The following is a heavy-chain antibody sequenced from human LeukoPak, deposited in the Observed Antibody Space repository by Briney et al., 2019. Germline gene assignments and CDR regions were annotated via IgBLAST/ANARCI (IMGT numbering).Heavy chain of an antibody. J-gene: IGHJ3*02. CDR3: ARDTLQGYDFWSGYPNDAFDI. Sequence: GGSLRLSCAASGFTFSSYGMHWVRQAPGKGLEWVAVIWYDGSNKYYADSVKGRFTISRDSSKNTLYLQMNSLRAEDTAVYYCARDTLQGYDFWSGYPNDAFDIWGQGTMVTVSS. CDR1: GFTFSSYG. V-gene: IGHV3-33*01. CDR2: IWYDGSNK. D-gene: IGHD3-3*01.